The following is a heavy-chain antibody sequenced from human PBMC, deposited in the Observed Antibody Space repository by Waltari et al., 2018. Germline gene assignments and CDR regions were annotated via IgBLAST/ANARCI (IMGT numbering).Heavy chain of an antibody. CDR3: ARAIGWEQIDY. CDR2: INPNSGDK. J-gene: IGHJ4*02. V-gene: IGHV1-2*02. Sequence: QVQLVQSGAEVKKPGAAVTVSCKASEDTFNGYYIQWVRPAPGQGLEWMGWINPNSGDKNYGAKFRGRVTMTRDTSIHTAYMELSRLRSDDTAIYFCARAIGWEQIDYWGQGTLVTVSS. D-gene: IGHD1-26*01. CDR1: EDTFNGYY.